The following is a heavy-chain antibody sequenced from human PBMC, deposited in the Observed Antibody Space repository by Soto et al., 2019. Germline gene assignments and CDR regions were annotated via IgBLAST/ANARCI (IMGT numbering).Heavy chain of an antibody. Sequence: EVQLVESGGGLVQPGGSLRLSGAASGFSFSSYWMSWVRQAPGKGLEWVANIKQDGSEKYYVDSVKGRFTISRDNAKNSLYLQMNSLTAEDTAVYYCARVRDYDDYWGQGTLVTVSS. J-gene: IGHJ4*02. V-gene: IGHV3-7*01. CDR3: ARVRDYDDY. CDR1: GFSFSSYW. CDR2: IKQDGSEK.